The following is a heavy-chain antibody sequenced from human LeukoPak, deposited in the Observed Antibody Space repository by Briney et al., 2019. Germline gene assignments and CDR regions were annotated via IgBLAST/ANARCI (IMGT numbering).Heavy chain of an antibody. V-gene: IGHV4-59*01. Sequence: SETLSLTCTVSGGSISGYYWSWIRQPPGKGLEWIGYIYYSGSTNYNPSLKSRVTISVDTSKKQFSLKLSSVTAADTAVYYCARDPVDQPYWFFDLWGRGTLVTVSS. J-gene: IGHJ2*01. CDR3: ARDPVDQPYWFFDL. CDR2: IYYSGST. D-gene: IGHD2-2*01. CDR1: GGSISGYY.